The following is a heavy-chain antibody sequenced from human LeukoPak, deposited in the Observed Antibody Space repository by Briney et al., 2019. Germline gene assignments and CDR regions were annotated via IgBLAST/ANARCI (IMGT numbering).Heavy chain of an antibody. Sequence: PGGSLRLSCGASGTYWMHWARQAPGKGLVGVSNINSDGSWTGYADSVKGRFTICKDNAKNTVSLQMNNLRAEDTAVYYCVTFYETYWGRGTLVTVSS. CDR1: GTYW. D-gene: IGHD2/OR15-2a*01. CDR2: INSDGSWT. J-gene: IGHJ4*02. CDR3: VTFYETY. V-gene: IGHV3-74*01.